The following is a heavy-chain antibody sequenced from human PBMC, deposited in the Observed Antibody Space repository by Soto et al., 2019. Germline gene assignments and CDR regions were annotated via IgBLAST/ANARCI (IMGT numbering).Heavy chain of an antibody. D-gene: IGHD2-15*01. CDR1: GFTFSSYG. Sequence: QVQLVESGGGVVQPGRSLRLSCAASGFTFSSYGMHWVRQAPGKGLEWVAVISYDGSNKYYADSMKGRFTISRDNSKNTLYLQMNSLRAEDTAVYYCAKVVLEMVVPDYGMDVWGQGTTVTVSS. V-gene: IGHV3-30*18. CDR3: AKVVLEMVVPDYGMDV. CDR2: ISYDGSNK. J-gene: IGHJ6*02.